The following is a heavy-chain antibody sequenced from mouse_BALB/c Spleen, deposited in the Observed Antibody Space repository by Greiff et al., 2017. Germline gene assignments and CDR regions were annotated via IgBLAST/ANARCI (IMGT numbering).Heavy chain of an antibody. J-gene: IGHJ3*01. D-gene: IGHD3-2*02. CDR1: GYTFTSYW. CDR3: ARSLLPGWAY. V-gene: IGHV1S81*02. CDR2: INPSNGRT. Sequence: VQLQQPGAELVKPGASVKLSCKASGYTFTSYWMHWVKQRPGQGLEWIGEINPSNGRTNYNEKFKSKATLTVDKSSSTAYMQLSSLTSEDSAVYYCARSLLPGWAYWGQGTLVTVSA.